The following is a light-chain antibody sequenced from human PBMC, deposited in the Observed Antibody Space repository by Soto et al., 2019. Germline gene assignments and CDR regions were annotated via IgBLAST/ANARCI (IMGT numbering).Light chain of an antibody. J-gene: IGKJ2*01. CDR1: QNIGTS. Sequence: DIQMTQSPSSLSVSVGDRVTITCRASQNIGTSLNWYQMKLGRAPTLLIYSASTLQSGAPSRFSGGGSGTDFTLTINSLQPEDFATYSCQQSYNAPYTFGQGIMLEIK. CDR3: QQSYNAPYT. CDR2: SAS. V-gene: IGKV1-39*01.